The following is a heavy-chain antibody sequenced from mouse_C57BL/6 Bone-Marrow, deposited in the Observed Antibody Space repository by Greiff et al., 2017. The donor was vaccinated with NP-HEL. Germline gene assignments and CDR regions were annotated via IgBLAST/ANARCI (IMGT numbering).Heavy chain of an antibody. CDR2: ISSGGSYT. D-gene: IGHD1-1*01. V-gene: IGHV5-6*01. CDR3: ARHRPWYYYWFAY. Sequence: EVQLLESGGDLVKPGGSLKLSCAASGFNFSSYGMSWVRQTPDKRLEWVATISSGGSYTYYPDSVKGRFTISRDNAKNTLYLQMSSLKSEDTAMYYCARHRPWYYYWFAYWGQGTLVTVSA. CDR1: GFNFSSYG. J-gene: IGHJ3*01.